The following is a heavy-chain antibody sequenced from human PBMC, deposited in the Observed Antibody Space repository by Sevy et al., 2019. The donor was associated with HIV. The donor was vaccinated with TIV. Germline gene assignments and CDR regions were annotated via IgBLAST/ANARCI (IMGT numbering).Heavy chain of an antibody. D-gene: IGHD3-22*01. CDR1: GVTFSAYW. V-gene: IGHV3-7*01. Sequence: GGSLRLSCVASGVTFSAYWMSWVRQVPGKGLEWVANIKQDGSEKYYVDSVKGRFTISRDNAKNSLYLQMNSLRVEDTAVYYCARKTYNSAWNLFYFDYWGQGTLVTVSS. CDR3: ARKTYNSAWNLFYFDY. CDR2: IKQDGSEK. J-gene: IGHJ4*02.